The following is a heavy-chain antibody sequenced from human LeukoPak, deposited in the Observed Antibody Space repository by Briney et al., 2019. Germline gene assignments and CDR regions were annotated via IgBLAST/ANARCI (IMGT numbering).Heavy chain of an antibody. CDR1: GFTFNSYA. CDR3: AKDPPRNDILTGDY. Sequence: PGRSLRLSCAASGFTFNSYAMHWVRQAPGKGLEWVAFIRYDGSNKYYADSVKGRFTISRDNSKNTLYLQMNSLRAEDTAVYYCAKDPPRNDILTGDYWGQGTLVTVSS. V-gene: IGHV3-30*02. CDR2: IRYDGSNK. D-gene: IGHD3-9*01. J-gene: IGHJ4*02.